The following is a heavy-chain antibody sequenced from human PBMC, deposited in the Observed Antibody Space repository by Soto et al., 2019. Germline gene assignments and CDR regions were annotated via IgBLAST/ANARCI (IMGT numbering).Heavy chain of an antibody. V-gene: IGHV3-74*01. D-gene: IGHD3-10*01. CDR1: GFTFTGSW. J-gene: IGHJ4*02. Sequence: EVQLVESGGGLVQPGGSLRLSCAASGFTFTGSWMHWVRQAPGKGLVWVSRINGDGSGTSYADFVKGRFIISRDDAKNTLFLQMNGLRAEDTAVYYCARGIFGSGTANDYWGQGTLVNVSS. CDR3: ARGIFGSGTANDY. CDR2: INGDGSGT.